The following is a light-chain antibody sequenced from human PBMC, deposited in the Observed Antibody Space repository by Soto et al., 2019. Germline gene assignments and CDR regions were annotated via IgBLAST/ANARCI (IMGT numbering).Light chain of an antibody. CDR1: QSISSW. V-gene: IGKV1-5*01. CDR3: QQYNRYSRT. Sequence: IQMTQSPSTVSASVGDRVTIPCRASQSISSWLAWYQQKPGKAPKLRIYEASSLERGVPSRFSGSGSGTEFTLTISSLQPDDFATYYCQQYNRYSRTFGQGTKVDIK. J-gene: IGKJ1*01. CDR2: EAS.